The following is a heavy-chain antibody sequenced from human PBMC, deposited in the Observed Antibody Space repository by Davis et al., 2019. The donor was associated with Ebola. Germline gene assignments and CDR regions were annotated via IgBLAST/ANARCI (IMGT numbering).Heavy chain of an antibody. J-gene: IGHJ4*02. V-gene: IGHV4-59*01. CDR1: GGSISSYY. Sequence: MPSETLSLTCTVSGGSISSYYWSWIRQPPGKGLEWIGYIYYSGSTNYNPSLKRRVTISVDTSKNQFSLKLSSVTAADTAVYYCAREGRYNWNDATFDYWGQGTLVTVSS. CDR3: AREGRYNWNDATFDY. CDR2: IYYSGST. D-gene: IGHD1-20*01.